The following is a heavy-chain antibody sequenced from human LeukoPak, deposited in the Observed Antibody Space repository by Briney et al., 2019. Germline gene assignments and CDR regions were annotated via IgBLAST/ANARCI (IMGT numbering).Heavy chain of an antibody. D-gene: IGHD2-2*01. V-gene: IGHV3-53*01. CDR1: GFTVSSNY. CDR2: IYSGGTT. Sequence: GGSLRLSCEASGFTVSSNYMSWVRQAPGKGLEWVSIIYSGGTTYYADSVKGRFTISRDNSKNTLYLQMNSLRAEDTAVYYCARVAVPAAVGWYFDYWGQGTLVTVSS. J-gene: IGHJ4*02. CDR3: ARVAVPAAVGWYFDY.